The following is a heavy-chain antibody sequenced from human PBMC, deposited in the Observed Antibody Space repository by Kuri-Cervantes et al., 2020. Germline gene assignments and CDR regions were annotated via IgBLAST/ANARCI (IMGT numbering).Heavy chain of an antibody. CDR1: GGFISSSSYY. CDR2: IFYSGST. Sequence: ESLKISCTVSGGFISSSSYYWGWIRQPPGKALEWIGNIFYSGSTYYNPSLKSRVTISVDTSKNQFSLKLSSVTAADTAVFYCARLDCGGDCYFLRRYFDLWGRGTLVTVSS. D-gene: IGHD2-21*02. V-gene: IGHV4-39*01. J-gene: IGHJ2*01. CDR3: ARLDCGGDCYFLRRYFDL.